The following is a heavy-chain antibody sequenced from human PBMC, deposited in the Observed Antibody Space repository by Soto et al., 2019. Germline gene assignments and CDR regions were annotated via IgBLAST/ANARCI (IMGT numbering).Heavy chain of an antibody. CDR2: ISAAGGSA. J-gene: IGHJ5*01. CDR1: GFTFSSYG. Sequence: EVQLLESGGGLVQPGGSLRVSCAASGFTFSSYGMSWVRQAPGKGLEWVSSISAAGGSAYYADPVKGRFTISRDNSKNTLYRQMNSLRAEDTAVYYCAKPPPYCSINTCYFPFDSWGQGTLVTVSS. V-gene: IGHV3-23*01. D-gene: IGHD2-2*01. CDR3: AKPPPYCSINTCYFPFDS.